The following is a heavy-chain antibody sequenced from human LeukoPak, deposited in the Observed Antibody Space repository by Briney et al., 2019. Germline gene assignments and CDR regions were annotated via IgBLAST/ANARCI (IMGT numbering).Heavy chain of an antibody. D-gene: IGHD4-11*01. J-gene: IGHJ4*02. CDR1: GYSFTSYW. V-gene: IGHV5-51*01. CDR2: IYPDDSDT. CDR3: ARLDGNSYFDY. Sequence: GESLKISCKGSGYSFTSYWIGWVRQMPGKGLEWMAIIYPDDSDTKYSPSFEGQVTVSADKSISTAYLQWNSLQASDTAIYYCARLDGNSYFDYWGQGTLVSVSS.